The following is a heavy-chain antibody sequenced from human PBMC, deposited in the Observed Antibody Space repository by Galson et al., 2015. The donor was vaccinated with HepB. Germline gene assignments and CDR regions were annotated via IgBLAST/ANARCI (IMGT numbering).Heavy chain of an antibody. CDR2: IIPIFGTP. CDR1: GGTFSNYG. J-gene: IGHJ4*02. Sequence: SVKVSCKASGGTFSNYGINWVRQAPGQGLEWMGVIIPIFGTPNYAQRFRGRVTITADKSRETVYMEFISLKSDDTAIYFCARDGGARFDDWGQGTVITVSS. V-gene: IGHV1-69*06. CDR3: ARDGGARFDD. D-gene: IGHD3-16*01.